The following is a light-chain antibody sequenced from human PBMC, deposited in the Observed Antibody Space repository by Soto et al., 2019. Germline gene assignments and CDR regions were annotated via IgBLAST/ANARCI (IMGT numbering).Light chain of an antibody. J-gene: IGKJ1*01. V-gene: IGKV1-5*01. Sequence: IQMTQSPSTLSASVGDRVTITWRASHNIERWMAWYQQKRGRAPSLLIFDATTLHSGVPSRFSGGGSGTEFTLTINGLQPDDFATYYCQQFAKSSTFGQGTTVEIK. CDR2: DAT. CDR1: HNIERW. CDR3: QQFAKSST.